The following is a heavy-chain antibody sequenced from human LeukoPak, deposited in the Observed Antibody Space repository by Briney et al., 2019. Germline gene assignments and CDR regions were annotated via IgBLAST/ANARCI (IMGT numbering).Heavy chain of an antibody. Sequence: PSETLSLTCAVSGGSISSGGYSLSWIRQPPGKGLEWIGYIYHSGSTYYNPSLKSRVTISVDRSKNQFSLKLSSVTAADTAVYYCARGQGYRAYSGYDYFDYWGQGTLVTVSS. CDR2: IYHSGST. CDR1: GGSISSGGYS. CDR3: ARGQGYRAYSGYDYFDY. D-gene: IGHD5-12*01. J-gene: IGHJ4*02. V-gene: IGHV4-30-2*01.